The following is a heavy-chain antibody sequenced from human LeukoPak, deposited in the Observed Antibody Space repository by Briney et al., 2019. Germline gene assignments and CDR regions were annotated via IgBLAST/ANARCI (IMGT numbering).Heavy chain of an antibody. D-gene: IGHD1-26*01. J-gene: IGHJ4*02. CDR1: GFTFSSYA. CDR2: ISYDGSNK. V-gene: IGHV3-30-3*01. CDR3: AGDRGSYSKDY. Sequence: PGGSLRLSCAASGFTFSSYAMHWVRQAPGKGLEWVAVISYDGSNKYYADSVKGRFTISRDNSKNTLYLQMNSLRAEDTAVYYCAGDRGSYSKDYWGQGTLVTVSS.